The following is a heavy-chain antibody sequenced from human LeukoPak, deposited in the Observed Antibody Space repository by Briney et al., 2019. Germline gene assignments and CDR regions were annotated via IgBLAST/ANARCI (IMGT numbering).Heavy chain of an antibody. J-gene: IGHJ3*02. Sequence: GGPLRLSCAASEFTFSSYTMNWVRQAPGKGLEWVSSIHESGGYIYYADSVKGRFTISRDNAEKSLYLQMDSLRADDSAVYYCASSSDAFDIWGQGTMVTVSS. CDR2: IHESGGYI. CDR1: EFTFSSYT. CDR3: ASSSDAFDI. V-gene: IGHV3-21*01. D-gene: IGHD6-6*01.